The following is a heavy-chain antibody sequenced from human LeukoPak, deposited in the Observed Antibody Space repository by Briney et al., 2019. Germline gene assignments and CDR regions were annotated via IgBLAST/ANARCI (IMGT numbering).Heavy chain of an antibody. V-gene: IGHV4-59*01. CDR2: IYYSGST. Sequence: PSETLSLTCTVSGGSISSYYWSWIRQPPGKGLEWIGYIYYSGSTNYNPSLKSRVTISVDTSKNQFSLKLSSVTAADTAVYYCARVGIFGVVDYWGQGTLDTVSS. J-gene: IGHJ4*02. CDR3: ARVGIFGVVDY. D-gene: IGHD3-3*01. CDR1: GGSISSYY.